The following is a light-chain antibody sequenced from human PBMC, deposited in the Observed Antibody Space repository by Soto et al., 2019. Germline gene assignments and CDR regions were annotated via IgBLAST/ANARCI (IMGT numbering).Light chain of an antibody. CDR2: SND. CDR3: ATWDDILNGWV. CDR1: DSNIGSNT. J-gene: IGLJ3*02. V-gene: IGLV1-44*01. Sequence: QAVVTQPPSASGTPGQRVTISCSGSDSNIGSNTVNWYQHLPGMAPKLLTHSNDHRPSGVADRFSGSKSGTSASLAISGLQSEDEADYYCATWDDILNGWVFGGGTQLTVL.